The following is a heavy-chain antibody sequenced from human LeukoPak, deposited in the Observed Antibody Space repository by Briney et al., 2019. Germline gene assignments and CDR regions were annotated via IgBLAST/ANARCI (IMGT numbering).Heavy chain of an antibody. CDR3: ASESPLYYGGNSGY. J-gene: IGHJ4*02. CDR1: GFTFSSYA. CDR2: ISGSGDNT. V-gene: IGHV3-23*01. D-gene: IGHD4-23*01. Sequence: GGSLRLSCAASGFTFSSYAMSWVRQAPGKGLEWVSGISGSGDNTYYADSVEGRFTISRDNSKNTLYVQVNSLGTEDTAVYYCASESPLYYGGNSGYWGQGTLVTVSS.